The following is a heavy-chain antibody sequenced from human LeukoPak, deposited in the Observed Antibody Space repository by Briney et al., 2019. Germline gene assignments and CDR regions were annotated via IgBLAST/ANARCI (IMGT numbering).Heavy chain of an antibody. CDR2: ISGSGGST. J-gene: IGHJ4*02. CDR3: AKVKSGSYFTFDY. CDR1: GFTFSSYA. V-gene: IGHV3-23*01. D-gene: IGHD1-26*01. Sequence: PGGSLRLSCAASGFTFSSYAMSWVRQAPGKGLEWVSAISGSGGSTYYADSVKGRFTISRADSKNTLYMQMNSLSAEDTAVYYCAKVKSGSYFTFDYWGQGTLVTVSS.